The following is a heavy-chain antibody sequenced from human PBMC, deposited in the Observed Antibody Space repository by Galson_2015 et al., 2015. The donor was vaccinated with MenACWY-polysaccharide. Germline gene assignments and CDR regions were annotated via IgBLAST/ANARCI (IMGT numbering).Heavy chain of an antibody. V-gene: IGHV1-18*01. J-gene: IGHJ6*02. D-gene: IGHD1-26*01. Sequence: QSGAEVKKPGESLQISCKASGYTFTSYGISWVRQAPGQGLEWMGWISAFNGNTNYAQRLQGRVTMTTDTSTSTAYMELRSLRSDDTAVYYCARARIVGALKDPYYYYGMDVWGQGTTVTVSS. CDR2: ISAFNGNT. CDR1: GYTFTSYG. CDR3: ARARIVGALKDPYYYYGMDV.